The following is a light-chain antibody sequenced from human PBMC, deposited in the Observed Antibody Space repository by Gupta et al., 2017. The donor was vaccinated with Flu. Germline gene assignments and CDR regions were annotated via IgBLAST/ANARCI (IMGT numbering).Light chain of an antibody. J-gene: IGKJ3*01. Sequence: IQLTQSPSFLSASVGDRVIITCRASLGINSLLTWYQQKPGKAPRLLIYGASTLHTGVLSRFSGSGFGTEFSLTISSLQPEDFATYYCQQLNSYPRTFGPGTKVDVK. CDR2: GAS. CDR3: QQLNSYPRT. CDR1: LGINSL. V-gene: IGKV1-9*01.